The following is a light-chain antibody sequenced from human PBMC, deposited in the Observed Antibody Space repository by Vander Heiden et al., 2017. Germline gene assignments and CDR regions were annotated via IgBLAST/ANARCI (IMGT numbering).Light chain of an antibody. CDR3: QQYDNLHQFT. J-gene: IGKJ3*01. CDR1: QDISNY. V-gene: IGKV1-33*01. CDR2: DAS. Sequence: DIQVTQSPSSLSASVGGRVTITCQASQDISNYLNWYQQKAGKAPKLLIYDASNLETGVPSRFSGSGSGTDFTFTISSLQPEDIATYYCQQYDNLHQFTFGPGTKVDIK.